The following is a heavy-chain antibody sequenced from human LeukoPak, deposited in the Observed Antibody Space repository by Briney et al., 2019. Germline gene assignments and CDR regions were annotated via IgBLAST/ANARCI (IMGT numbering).Heavy chain of an antibody. Sequence: PSETLSLTCAVYGGSFSGYYWSWIRQPPGKGLEWIGEINHSGSTNYNPSLKSRVTISVDTSKNQFSLKLSSVTAADTAVYYCARGVGITMIVVVIDGSNWFDPWGQGTLVTVSS. CDR2: INHSGST. J-gene: IGHJ5*02. CDR1: GGSFSGYY. CDR3: ARGVGITMIVVVIDGSNWFDP. V-gene: IGHV4-34*01. D-gene: IGHD3-22*01.